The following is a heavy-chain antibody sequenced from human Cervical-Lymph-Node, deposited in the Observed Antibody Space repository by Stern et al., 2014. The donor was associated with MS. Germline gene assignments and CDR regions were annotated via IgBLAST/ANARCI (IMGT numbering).Heavy chain of an antibody. V-gene: IGHV1-69*01. CDR3: ATPSTVIVGGMDV. D-gene: IGHD4-17*01. CDR2: FIPIFGTP. J-gene: IGHJ6*02. CDR1: GGTFSSQA. Sequence: VQLVESGAEVKKPGSSVKVSCKASGGTFSSQAINWVRQAPGQGLEWLGGFIPIFGTPNYAQEVQDRVTITADESTSTAYMDLSSLRSEDTAVYYCATPSTVIVGGMDVWGQGTTVTVSS.